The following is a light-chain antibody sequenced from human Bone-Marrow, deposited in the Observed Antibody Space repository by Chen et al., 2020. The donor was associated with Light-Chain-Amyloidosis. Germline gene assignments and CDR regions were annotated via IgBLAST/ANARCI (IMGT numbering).Light chain of an antibody. CDR3: QQYNNWPWT. CDR2: GAS. Sequence: EIVMPQSPATLSVSTGERATLSCRASQSVSSNLAWYQQNPGQAPRLLIYGASTRATGIPARFSGSGSGTEFTLTISSLQSEDFAVYYCQQYNNWPWTFGQWTKVEIK. J-gene: IGKJ1*01. CDR1: QSVSSN. V-gene: IGKV3-15*01.